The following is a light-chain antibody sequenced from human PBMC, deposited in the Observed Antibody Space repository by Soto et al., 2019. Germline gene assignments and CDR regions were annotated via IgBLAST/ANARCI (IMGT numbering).Light chain of an antibody. CDR2: GVS. J-gene: IGKJ2*01. Sequence: PLSCWASQSLRSSYLAWYQRKPGQAPRLLMFGVSRRATGIPDRFNGSGSGTDFILTISRLEPEDVAVYYCQQHGTSPYTFGQGTVLEIK. CDR1: QSLRSSY. CDR3: QQHGTSPYT. V-gene: IGKV3-20*01.